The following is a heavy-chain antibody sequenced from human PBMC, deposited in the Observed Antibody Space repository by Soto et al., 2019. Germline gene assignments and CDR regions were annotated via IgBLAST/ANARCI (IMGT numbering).Heavy chain of an antibody. J-gene: IGHJ5*02. Sequence: GGSLRLSCAASGFTFRNFAMGWVRQTPGEGLEWVSTIDSGGGYTRYADSVKGRFTISRDNSENTLYLQMNSLRVEDTAIYYCIKDIKYCDTSGCRHLPDHWFHPWGQGALVTVSS. CDR3: IKDIKYCDTSGCRHLPDHWFHP. CDR1: GFTFRNFA. CDR2: IDSGGGYT. D-gene: IGHD6-25*01. V-gene: IGHV3-23*01.